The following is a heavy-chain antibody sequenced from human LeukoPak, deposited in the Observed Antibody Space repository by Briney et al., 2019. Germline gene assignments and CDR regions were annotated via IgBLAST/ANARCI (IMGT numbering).Heavy chain of an antibody. Sequence: SETLSLTCAVYGGSFSGYYWSWIRQPPGKGLEWVGEINHSGSTNYNPSLKSRVTISVDTSKNQFSLKLSSVTAADTAVYYCARRGIAAAGTRPPFDYWGQGTLVTVSS. V-gene: IGHV4-34*01. D-gene: IGHD6-13*01. CDR2: INHSGST. CDR3: ARRGIAAAGTRPPFDY. CDR1: GGSFSGYY. J-gene: IGHJ4*02.